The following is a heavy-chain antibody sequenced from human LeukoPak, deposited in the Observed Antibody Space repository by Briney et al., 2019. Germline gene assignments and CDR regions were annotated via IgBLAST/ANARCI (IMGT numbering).Heavy chain of an antibody. J-gene: IGHJ4*02. CDR2: IYYSGST. V-gene: IGHV4-30-4*01. CDR1: GGSISSGDYY. Sequence: PSQTLSLTCTVSGGSISSGDYYWSWIRQPPGKGLEWIGYIYYSGSTYYDPSLKSRVTISVDTSKNRFSLKLSSVTAADTAVYYCAGSGYDLHWDYWGQGTLVTVSS. CDR3: AGSGYDLHWDY. D-gene: IGHD5-12*01.